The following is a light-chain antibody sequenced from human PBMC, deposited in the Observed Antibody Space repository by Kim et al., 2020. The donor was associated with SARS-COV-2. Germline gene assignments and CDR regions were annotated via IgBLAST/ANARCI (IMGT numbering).Light chain of an antibody. J-gene: IGLJ2*01. CDR1: KLGDKY. CDR2: QDR. CDR3: QAWDSSTGV. Sequence: SVSPGQTASITCSGEKLGDKYACWYQQKAGQSPVLVIYQDRKRPSGIPERFSGSNSGNTATLTISGTQAMDEADYYCQAWDSSTGVFGGGTKLTVL. V-gene: IGLV3-1*01.